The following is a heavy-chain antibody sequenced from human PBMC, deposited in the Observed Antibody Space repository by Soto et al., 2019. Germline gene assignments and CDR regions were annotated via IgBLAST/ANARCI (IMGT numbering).Heavy chain of an antibody. CDR2: ISLYHHST. V-gene: IGHV1-46*01. Sequence: ASVKVSCKTSGYPFTDYFIHWVRHAPGQGLEWMGIISLYHHSTSYAQKFQGRLTVTADTSTTTVYMGLSSLTSEDSAVYWCARELYSCGGDCPYYMDYWGQGTLVTVSS. CDR1: GYPFTDYF. J-gene: IGHJ4*02. CDR3: ARELYSCGGDCPYYMDY. D-gene: IGHD2-21*02.